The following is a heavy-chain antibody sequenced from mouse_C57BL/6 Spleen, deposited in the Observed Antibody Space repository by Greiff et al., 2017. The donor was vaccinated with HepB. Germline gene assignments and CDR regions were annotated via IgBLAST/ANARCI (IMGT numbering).Heavy chain of an antibody. D-gene: IGHD1-1*01. CDR2: IDPSDSYT. V-gene: IGHV1-69*01. CDR3: ARSGGTTEGFAY. J-gene: IGHJ3*01. Sequence: VQLQQPGAELVMPGASVKLSCKASGYTFTSYWMHWVKQRPGQGLEWIGEIDPSDSYTNYNQKFKGKSTLTVDKSSSTAYMQLSSLTSEDSAVYYCARSGGTTEGFAYWGQGTLVTVSA. CDR1: GYTFTSYW.